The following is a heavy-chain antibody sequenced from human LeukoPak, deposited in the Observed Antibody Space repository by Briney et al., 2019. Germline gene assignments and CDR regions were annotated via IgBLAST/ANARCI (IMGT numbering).Heavy chain of an antibody. CDR2: IKQDESEK. CDR1: GFTFSSYW. J-gene: IGHJ4*02. Sequence: GGSLRLSCTASGFTFSSYWMSWVRQAPGKGLEWVANIKQDESEKYYVDSLKGRFTISRDNAKNSLYLQMNSLRAEDTAVYYCARDKIEGPTKLDYWGQGILVTVSS. D-gene: IGHD1-1*01. CDR3: ARDKIEGPTKLDY. V-gene: IGHV3-7*01.